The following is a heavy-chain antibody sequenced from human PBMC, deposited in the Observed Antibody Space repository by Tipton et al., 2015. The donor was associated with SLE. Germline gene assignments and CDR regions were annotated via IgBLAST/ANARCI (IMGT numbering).Heavy chain of an antibody. CDR1: GYTFTGYY. CDR2: INPNSGGT. CDR3: AREWRGGSSSRRWFDA. Sequence: QLVQSGPEVKKPGASVKVSCKASGYTFTGYYMHWVRQAPGQGLEWVGWINPNSGGTNYAQKFQGRVTMTRDTSISTAYMELSRLRSDDTAVYYCAREWRGGSSSRRWFDAWGQGTLVTVSS. J-gene: IGHJ5*02. D-gene: IGHD6-13*01. V-gene: IGHV1-2*02.